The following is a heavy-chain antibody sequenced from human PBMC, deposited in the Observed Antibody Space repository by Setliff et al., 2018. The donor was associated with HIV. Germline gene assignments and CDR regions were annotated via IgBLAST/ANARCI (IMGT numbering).Heavy chain of an antibody. V-gene: IGHV4-38-2*01. D-gene: IGHD5-12*01. J-gene: IGHJ4*02. CDR2: IYHSGDT. CDR1: GYSISSGYY. Sequence: PSETLSLTCAVSGYSISSGYYWGWIRQPPGKGLEWIVNIYHSGDTHYNPSLKSRVTISVDTSKNQFSLKLSSVTAADTAVYYCARGVFSGYDKGIDYWGQGTLVTVSS. CDR3: ARGVFSGYDKGIDY.